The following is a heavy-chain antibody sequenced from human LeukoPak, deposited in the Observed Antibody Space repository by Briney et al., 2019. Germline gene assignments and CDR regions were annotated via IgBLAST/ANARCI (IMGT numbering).Heavy chain of an antibody. Sequence: GGSLRLSCAASGFTFSSYSMNWGRQAPGKGLEWVSYISSSSTIYYADSVKGRFTISRDNARNSLYLQMNSLRAGDTAVYYCARVAKERVGVVYYFDYWGQGTLVTVSS. D-gene: IGHD3-3*01. CDR3: ARVAKERVGVVYYFDY. V-gene: IGHV3-48*01. J-gene: IGHJ4*02. CDR2: ISSSSTI. CDR1: GFTFSSYS.